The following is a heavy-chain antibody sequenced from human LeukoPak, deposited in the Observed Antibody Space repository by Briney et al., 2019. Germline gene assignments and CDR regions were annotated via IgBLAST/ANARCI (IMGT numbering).Heavy chain of an antibody. CDR2: ISYDGSNK. CDR3: ARVGGTAMALTYFDY. Sequence: GESLSLSCAASGFTLSSYAMHWVRQAPGKGLEWVAVISYDGSNKYYADSVKGRFTISRDNSKNTLYLQMNSLRAEDTAVYYCARVGGTAMALTYFDYWGQGTLVTVSS. J-gene: IGHJ4*02. CDR1: GFTLSSYA. V-gene: IGHV3-30*04. D-gene: IGHD5-18*01.